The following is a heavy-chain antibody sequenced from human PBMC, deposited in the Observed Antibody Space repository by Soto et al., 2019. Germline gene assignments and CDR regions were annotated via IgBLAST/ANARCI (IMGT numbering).Heavy chain of an antibody. J-gene: IGHJ4*01. CDR2: IYYSGST. D-gene: IGHD2-21*01. CDR1: GAPITINY. Sequence: PSETLSLTCTVSGAPITINYWSWIRQAPGKGLEWIGYIYYSGSTTYNPSLKSRVTMSADTSKEQFSLKLNSVTAADAAVYYCARAAGGHYDHWGPGILVTVSS. CDR3: ARAAGGHYDH. V-gene: IGHV4-59*01.